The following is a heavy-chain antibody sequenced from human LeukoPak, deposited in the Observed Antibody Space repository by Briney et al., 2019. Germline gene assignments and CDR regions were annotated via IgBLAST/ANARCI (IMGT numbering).Heavy chain of an antibody. J-gene: IGHJ4*02. CDR1: GFSLTTRGMC. V-gene: IGHV2-70*17. CDR3: ARTRPSNGWFDY. D-gene: IGHD2-2*03. CDR2: VDWDDDK. Sequence: SGPALVKPTQTLTLTCTFSGFSLTTRGMCVSWIRQPPGKALEWLTRVDWDDDKFYSTSLRTRLTVSKDTSKNQVILTTTNMDPVDTATYYCARTRPSNGWFDYWGQGTLVTVSS.